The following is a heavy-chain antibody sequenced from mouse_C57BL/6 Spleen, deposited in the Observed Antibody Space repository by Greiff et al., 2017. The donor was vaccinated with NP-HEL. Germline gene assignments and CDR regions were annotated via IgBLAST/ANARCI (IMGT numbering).Heavy chain of an antibody. V-gene: IGHV1-64*01. D-gene: IGHD1-1*01. J-gene: IGHJ2*01. CDR2: IHPNSGST. CDR3: AREGYYYGSSYRNY. Sequence: QVQLQQPGAELVKPGASVKLSCKASGYTFTSYWMHWVKQRPGQGLEWIGMIHPNSGSTNYNEKLKSKATLTVDKSSSTAYMQLSSLTSEDSAVYYCAREGYYYGSSYRNYWGQGTTLTVSS. CDR1: GYTFTSYW.